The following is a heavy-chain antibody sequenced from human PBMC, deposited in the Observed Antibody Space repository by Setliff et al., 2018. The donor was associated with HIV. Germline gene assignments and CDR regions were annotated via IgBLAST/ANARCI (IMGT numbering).Heavy chain of an antibody. Sequence: PSETLSLTCAVYGGSFSDYYWSWIRQPPGKGLEWIGEINHSGSTNYNPSLKSRVTISIDTSKNQFSLNLTSVTAADTAVYYCASRVYYYDSNNFLREEGFDPWGQGTLVTVSS. CDR2: INHSGST. CDR3: ASRVYYYDSNNFLREEGFDP. D-gene: IGHD3-22*01. V-gene: IGHV4-34*01. CDR1: GGSFSDYY. J-gene: IGHJ5*02.